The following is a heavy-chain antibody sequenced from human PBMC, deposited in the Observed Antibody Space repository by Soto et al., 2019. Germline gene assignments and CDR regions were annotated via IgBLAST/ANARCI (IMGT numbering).Heavy chain of an antibody. V-gene: IGHV3-23*01. CDR1: GFTFSNYA. CDR2: ISGSGSCT. CDR3: AKGSQKFDS. J-gene: IGHJ5*01. Sequence: GGSLRLSCAASGFTFSNYAMSWVRQAPGKGLEWVSAISGSGSCTYYADSVKGRFTISRDNSKNTLHLQMNSLRAEDTAVYYCAKGSQKFDSWGQGTLVTVSS.